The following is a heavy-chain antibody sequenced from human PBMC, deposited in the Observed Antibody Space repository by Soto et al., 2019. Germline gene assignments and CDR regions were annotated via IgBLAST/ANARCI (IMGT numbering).Heavy chain of an antibody. Sequence: PSETLSLTCAVSGGSISSGGYSWSWIRQPPGKGLEWIGYIYHSGSTYYNPSLKSRVTISVDRSKNQFSLKLSSVTAADTAAYYCAREGSGSGYENRVFDYWGQGTLVTVSS. CDR1: GGSISSGGYS. CDR2: IYHSGST. V-gene: IGHV4-30-2*01. CDR3: AREGSGSGYENRVFDY. D-gene: IGHD5-12*01. J-gene: IGHJ4*02.